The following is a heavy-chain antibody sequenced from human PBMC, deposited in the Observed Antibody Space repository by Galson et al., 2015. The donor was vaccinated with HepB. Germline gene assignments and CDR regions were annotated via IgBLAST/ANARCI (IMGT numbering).Heavy chain of an antibody. V-gene: IGHV3-30-3*01. CDR3: ARASPQLVRGYGMDV. CDR2: ISYDGSNK. D-gene: IGHD6-6*01. CDR1: GFTFSSYA. Sequence: SLRLSCAASGFTFSSYAMHWVRQAPGKGLEWVAVISYDGSNKHYADSVKGRFTISRDNSKNTLYLQMNSLRAEDTAVYYCARASPQLVRGYGMDVWGQGTTVTVSS. J-gene: IGHJ6*02.